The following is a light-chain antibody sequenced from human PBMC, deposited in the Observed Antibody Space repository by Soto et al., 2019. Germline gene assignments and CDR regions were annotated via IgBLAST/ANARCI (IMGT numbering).Light chain of an antibody. CDR3: MQALQTPT. CDR1: QSLLHSNGYNY. V-gene: IGKV2-28*01. J-gene: IGKJ2*01. CDR2: LGS. Sequence: DIVMTQSPLSLPVTPGEPASISCRSSQSLLHSNGYNYLDWYLQKPGQSPQLLIYLGSNRASGVHDRFSGSGSCTDFTLKISRVEAEDVGVYYCMQALQTPTFGQGTKLEIK.